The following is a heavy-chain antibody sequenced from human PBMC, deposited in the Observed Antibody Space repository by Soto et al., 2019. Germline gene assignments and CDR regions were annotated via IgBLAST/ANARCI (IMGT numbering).Heavy chain of an antibody. D-gene: IGHD5-12*01. CDR2: ISGSGGST. CDR3: AKDLEGSGYDSGNDY. Sequence: EVKLLESGGGLVQPGGSLRLACAASGFTFSNYAMGWVRQAPGKGLEWVSSISGSGGSTYYPDSVKGRFTISRDNSKNTLYLQMNSLRAEDTAVYYCAKDLEGSGYDSGNDYWGQGTLVTVSS. J-gene: IGHJ4*02. V-gene: IGHV3-23*01. CDR1: GFTFSNYA.